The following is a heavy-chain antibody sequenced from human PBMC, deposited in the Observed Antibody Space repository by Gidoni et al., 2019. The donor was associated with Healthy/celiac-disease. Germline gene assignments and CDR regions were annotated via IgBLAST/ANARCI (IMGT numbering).Heavy chain of an antibody. Sequence: QVQLQQWGAGLLKPSETLSLTCAVYGGSFSGYYWSWIRQPPGKGLEWIGEINHSGSTNYNPSLKSRVTISVDTSKNQFSLKLSSVTAADTAVYYCARECIVVVPAARVDQGDYYYGMDVWGQGTTVTVSS. D-gene: IGHD2-2*01. CDR1: GGSFSGYY. J-gene: IGHJ6*02. CDR2: INHSGST. CDR3: ARECIVVVPAARVDQGDYYYGMDV. V-gene: IGHV4-34*01.